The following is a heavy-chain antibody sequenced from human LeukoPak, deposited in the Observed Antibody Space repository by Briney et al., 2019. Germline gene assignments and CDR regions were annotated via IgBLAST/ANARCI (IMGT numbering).Heavy chain of an antibody. V-gene: IGHV3-23*01. Sequence: PGGSLRLSCAASGFTFSSYAMSWARQAPGKGLEWVSAIGGSGGSTYYADSVKGRFTISRDNSKNTLYLQMNSLRAEDTAVYYCARTREQWLVFDYWGQGTLVTVSS. J-gene: IGHJ4*02. CDR2: IGGSGGST. CDR3: ARTREQWLVFDY. D-gene: IGHD6-19*01. CDR1: GFTFSSYA.